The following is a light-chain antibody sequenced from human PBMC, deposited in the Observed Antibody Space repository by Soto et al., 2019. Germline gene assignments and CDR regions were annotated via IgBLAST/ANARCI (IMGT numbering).Light chain of an antibody. J-gene: IGLJ1*01. V-gene: IGLV2-11*01. CDR2: NVS. CDR3: CSYAGSYTYV. CDR1: SSDVGGYNY. Sequence: QSALTQPRSVSGSPGQSVTISCTGTSSDVGGYNYVSWYQQHPGKAPKLMIYNVSERPSGVPDRFSGSKSDNTASLTISGLQAEDEADYYCCSYAGSYTYVFGTGTKV.